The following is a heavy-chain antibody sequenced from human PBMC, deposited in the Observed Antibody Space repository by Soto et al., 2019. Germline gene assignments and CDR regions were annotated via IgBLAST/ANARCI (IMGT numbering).Heavy chain of an antibody. CDR1: GGTFSSYA. V-gene: IGHV1-69*13. CDR3: ARVPDRYCSSTSCYAPFDY. D-gene: IGHD2-2*01. CDR2: IIPIFGTA. J-gene: IGHJ4*02. Sequence: SVKVSCKASGGTFSSYAISWVRQAPGQGLEWMGGIIPIFGTANYAQKFQGRVTITADESTSTAYMELSSLRSEDTAVYYCARVPDRYCSSTSCYAPFDYWGQGTLVTV.